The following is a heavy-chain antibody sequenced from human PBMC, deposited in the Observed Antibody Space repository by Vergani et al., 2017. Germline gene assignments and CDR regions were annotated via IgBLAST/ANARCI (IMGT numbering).Heavy chain of an antibody. Sequence: QVQLQQWGAGLLKPSETLSLTCAVYGGSISSGSYYWSWIRQPAGKGLEWIGRIYTSGSTNYNPSLKSRVTISVDTSKNQFSLKLSSVTAADTAVYYCARQMNTAMVTGFDYWGQGTLVTVSS. V-gene: IGHV4-61*02. CDR1: GGSISSGSYY. CDR3: ARQMNTAMVTGFDY. D-gene: IGHD5-18*01. J-gene: IGHJ4*02. CDR2: IYTSGST.